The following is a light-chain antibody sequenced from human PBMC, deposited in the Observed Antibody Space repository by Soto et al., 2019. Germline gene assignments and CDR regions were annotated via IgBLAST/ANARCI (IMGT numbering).Light chain of an antibody. CDR3: QHYVERSPIT. Sequence: EIVLTHSPATLSFCPVERATLSCRASQSVSSRLAWYQQKPGQAPRLLISGASSRATGIPDRFSGSGSGTDFTLTISRLEPEDFALYYCQHYVERSPITFGQGTRLEIK. V-gene: IGKV3-20*01. CDR2: GAS. CDR1: QSVSSR. J-gene: IGKJ5*01.